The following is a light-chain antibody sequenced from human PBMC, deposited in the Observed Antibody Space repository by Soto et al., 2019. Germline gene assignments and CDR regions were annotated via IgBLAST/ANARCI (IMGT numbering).Light chain of an antibody. CDR1: QSISTS. Sequence: DIQMTQSPSSLSASVGDRVTITCRASQSISTSLNWYQQKLGKAPKLLIYAASSLQSGVPSRFSGSGSGTDFTLTISSLQPEDFATYYCQQSHSTPNTFGQGTKLEI. V-gene: IGKV1-39*01. J-gene: IGKJ2*01. CDR2: AAS. CDR3: QQSHSTPNT.